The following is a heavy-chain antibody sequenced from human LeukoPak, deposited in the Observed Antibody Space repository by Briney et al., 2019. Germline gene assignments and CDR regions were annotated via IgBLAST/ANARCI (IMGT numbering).Heavy chain of an antibody. CDR3: ARGRWLQLRNAFDI. CDR1: GGSFSGYY. Sequence: PSETLSLTCAVYGGSFSGYYWSWIRQPPGKGLEWIGEINHSGSTNYNPSLKSRVTISVDTSKNQFSLKLSSVTAADTAVYYCARGRWLQLRNAFDIWGQGTMVTVSS. V-gene: IGHV4-34*01. CDR2: INHSGST. J-gene: IGHJ3*02. D-gene: IGHD5-24*01.